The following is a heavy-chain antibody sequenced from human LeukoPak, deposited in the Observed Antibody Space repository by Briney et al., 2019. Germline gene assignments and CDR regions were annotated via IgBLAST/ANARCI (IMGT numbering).Heavy chain of an antibody. CDR2: ISSSSSYI. CDR1: GFTFSSYS. D-gene: IGHD6-13*01. CDR3: ARDWPTIAAAGTTPECFQH. J-gene: IGHJ1*01. Sequence: GGSLRLSCAASGFTFSSYSMNWVRQAPGKGLEWVSSISSSSSYIYYADSVKGRFTISRDNAKNSLYLQMNSLRAEDTAVYYCARDWPTIAAAGTTPECFQHWGQGTLVTVSS. V-gene: IGHV3-21*01.